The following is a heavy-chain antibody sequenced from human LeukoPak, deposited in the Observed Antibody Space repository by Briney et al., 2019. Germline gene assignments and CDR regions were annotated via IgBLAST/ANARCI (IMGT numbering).Heavy chain of an antibody. V-gene: IGHV4-31*03. CDR3: AGERVVVGAAASAQYYYGMDV. Sequence: SQTLSLTCTVSGGSISSGGYYWSWIRQPPGKGLEWIGYIYYSGSTYYNPSLKSRVTISVDTSKNKFSLKLSSVTAADTAVYYGAGERVVVGAAASAQYYYGMDVWGQGTTVTVSS. CDR1: GGSISSGGYY. CDR2: IYYSGST. J-gene: IGHJ6*02. D-gene: IGHD2-2*01.